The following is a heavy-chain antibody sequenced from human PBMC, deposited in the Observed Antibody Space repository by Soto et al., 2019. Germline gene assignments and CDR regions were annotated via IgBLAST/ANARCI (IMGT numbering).Heavy chain of an antibody. CDR3: ANDMGQQLDY. CDR1: GFIFDDSA. CDR2: ISWNSDSI. J-gene: IGHJ4*02. V-gene: IGHV3-9*01. D-gene: IGHD6-13*01. Sequence: EVQLVESGGGLVQPGRSLRLSCAASGFIFDDSAMHWVRQAPGKGLEWVSGISWNSDSIGYADSVKGRFTISRDNAKNSLYLQMNSLRVEDTALYYCANDMGQQLDYWGQGALVTVSS.